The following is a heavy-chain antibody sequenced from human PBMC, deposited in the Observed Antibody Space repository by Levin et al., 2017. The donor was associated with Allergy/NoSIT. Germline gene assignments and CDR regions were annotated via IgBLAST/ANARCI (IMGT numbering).Heavy chain of an antibody. Sequence: VASVKVSCKVSGYTLTELSMHWVRQAPGKGLEWMGGFDPEDGETIYAQKFQGRVTMTEDTSTDTAYMELSSLRSEDTAVYYCATELGVSSRNYFDYWGQGTLVTVSS. V-gene: IGHV1-24*01. D-gene: IGHD6-6*01. CDR1: GYTLTELS. J-gene: IGHJ4*02. CDR2: FDPEDGET. CDR3: ATELGVSSRNYFDY.